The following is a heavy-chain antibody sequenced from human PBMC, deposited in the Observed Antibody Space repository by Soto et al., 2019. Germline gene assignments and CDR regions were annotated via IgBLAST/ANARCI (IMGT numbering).Heavy chain of an antibody. D-gene: IGHD3-22*01. CDR3: ARERVVAHRRYYYGMDV. CDR1: GFTFSSYA. J-gene: IGHJ6*02. Sequence: GGSLRLSCAASGFTFSSYAMHWVRQAPGKGLEWVAVISYDGSNKYYADSVKGRFTISRDNSKNTLYLQMNSLRAEDTAVYYCARERVVAHRRYYYGMDVWGQGTTVTVSS. V-gene: IGHV3-30-3*01. CDR2: ISYDGSNK.